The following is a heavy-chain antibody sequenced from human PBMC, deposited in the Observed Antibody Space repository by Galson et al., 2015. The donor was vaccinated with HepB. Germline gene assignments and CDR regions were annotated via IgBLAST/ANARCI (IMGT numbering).Heavy chain of an antibody. CDR3: ARGRRRWLARLGDAFDI. CDR2: INHSRST. V-gene: IGHV4-34*01. D-gene: IGHD6-19*01. CDR1: GGSFSGYY. Sequence: ETLSLTCAVYGGSFSGYYWSWIRQPPGKGLEGIGEINHSRSTDYNTSLKSRVTISVGTSKNQFSLKLSSVTAADTAVYYCARGRRRWLARLGDAFDIWGQGTMVTVSS. J-gene: IGHJ3*02.